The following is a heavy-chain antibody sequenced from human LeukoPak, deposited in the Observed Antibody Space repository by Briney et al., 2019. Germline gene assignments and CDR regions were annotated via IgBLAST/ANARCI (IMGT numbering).Heavy chain of an antibody. CDR1: GFTFSSYA. D-gene: IGHD3-9*01. V-gene: IGHV3-23*01. CDR3: AKGKLRYFDWSPPGP. Sequence: AGSLRLSCVASGFTFSSYAMSWVRQAPGKGLEWVSAISGSGGSTYYADSVKGRFTISRDNSKNTLYLQMNSLRAEDTAVYYCAKGKLRYFDWSPPGPWGQGTLVTVSS. J-gene: IGHJ5*02. CDR2: ISGSGGST.